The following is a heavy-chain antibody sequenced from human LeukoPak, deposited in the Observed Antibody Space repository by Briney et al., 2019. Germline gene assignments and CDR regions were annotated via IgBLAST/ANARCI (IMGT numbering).Heavy chain of an antibody. CDR2: IYPDDSDT. J-gene: IGHJ4*02. CDR1: GFTFTNYW. D-gene: IGHD6-19*01. CDR3: ARLTHGSGWYFDY. V-gene: IGHV5-51*01. Sequence: GESLKISCKGSGFTFTNYWIGWVRQMPGKGLEWMGIIYPDDSDTRYSPSFQGQVTISADKSISTAFLQWSSLKASDTAMYYCARLTHGSGWYFDYWGQGTLVTVSS.